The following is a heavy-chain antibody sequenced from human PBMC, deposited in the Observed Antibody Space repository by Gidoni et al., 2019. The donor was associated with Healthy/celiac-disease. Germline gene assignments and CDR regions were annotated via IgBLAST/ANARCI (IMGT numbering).Heavy chain of an antibody. CDR3: AKGDSSSWYTTLDY. D-gene: IGHD6-13*01. CDR1: VFTSRSYA. V-gene: IGHV3-30*18. CDR2: ISYDGSNK. J-gene: IGHJ4*02. Sequence: QLVESGGGVVQPGRSLSFSCAASVFTSRSYAMHWVRQAPGKGREWVAVISYDGSNKYYAGTVKSRFTISRDNSKNTLYLQMNSQRAEDTAVYYCAKGDSSSWYTTLDYWGQGTLVTVSS.